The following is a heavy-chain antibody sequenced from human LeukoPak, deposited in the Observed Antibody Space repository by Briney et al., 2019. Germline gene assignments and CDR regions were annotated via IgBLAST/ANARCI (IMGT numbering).Heavy chain of an antibody. CDR2: IYYSGST. D-gene: IGHD1-26*01. V-gene: IGHV4-61*01. Sequence: PSETLSLTCTVSGGSVNSGSYYWNWIRQPPGKGLEWVGYIYYSGSTNYNPSLKSRVTISVDTSKNQFSLKLSSVTAADTAVYYCARAAYSGSYHSDYWGQGTLVTVSS. CDR1: GGSVNSGSYY. CDR3: ARAAYSGSYHSDY. J-gene: IGHJ4*02.